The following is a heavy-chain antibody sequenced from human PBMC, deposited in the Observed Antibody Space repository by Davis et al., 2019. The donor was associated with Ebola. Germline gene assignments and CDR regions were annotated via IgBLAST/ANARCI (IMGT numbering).Heavy chain of an antibody. CDR1: GFTFSSYR. Sequence: GESLKISCAASGFTFSSYRMSWVRQAPGQGLEWVANIKQDGSEKYYVDSVKGRFTISRDNAKNSLYLQMNSLRAEDTAVYYCARDEVVEAATGWFDPWGQGTLVTVSS. D-gene: IGHD2-15*01. J-gene: IGHJ5*02. V-gene: IGHV3-7*03. CDR3: ARDEVVEAATGWFDP. CDR2: IKQDGSEK.